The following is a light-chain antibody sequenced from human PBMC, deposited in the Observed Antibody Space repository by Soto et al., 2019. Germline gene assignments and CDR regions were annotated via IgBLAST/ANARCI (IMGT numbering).Light chain of an antibody. Sequence: DVVMTQSPLSLPVTPGEPASISCNSSQRLLHSNGFNYLDWYLQRPGQSPQLLIYLGSNRASGVPDWFSGSGSGTDFTLKISRVEAEDVGVYYCIQALQSPRTFGQGSKLEIK. CDR1: QRLLHSNGFNY. V-gene: IGKV2-28*01. CDR3: IQALQSPRT. CDR2: LGS. J-gene: IGKJ2*01.